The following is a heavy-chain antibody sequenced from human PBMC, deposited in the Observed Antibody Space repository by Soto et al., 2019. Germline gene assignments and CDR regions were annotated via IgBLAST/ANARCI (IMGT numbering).Heavy chain of an antibody. CDR2: INSDGSST. CDR1: GFTFSTFC. CDR3: ARDFEY. V-gene: IGHV3-74*01. Sequence: EVQLVESGGGLVQPGGSLRLSCEASGFTFSTFCMHWVRQAPGKGLVWVSRINSDGSSTYYADSVKGRVTISRDNAKNTLYLQLNSLRPEDTAVYYCARDFEYWGQGTLVTVSS. J-gene: IGHJ4*02.